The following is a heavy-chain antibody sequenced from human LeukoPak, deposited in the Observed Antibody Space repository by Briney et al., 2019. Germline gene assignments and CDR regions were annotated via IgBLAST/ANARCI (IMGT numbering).Heavy chain of an antibody. D-gene: IGHD3-10*01. J-gene: IGHJ5*02. V-gene: IGHV3-30*18. Sequence: PGRSLRLSCAASGFTFSSYGMHWVRQAPGKGLEWVAVISYDGSNKYYADSVKGRFTISRDNSKNTLYLQMNSLRAEDTAVYYCAKCAYGSGGNWFDPWGQGTLVTVSS. CDR1: GFTFSSYG. CDR3: AKCAYGSGGNWFDP. CDR2: ISYDGSNK.